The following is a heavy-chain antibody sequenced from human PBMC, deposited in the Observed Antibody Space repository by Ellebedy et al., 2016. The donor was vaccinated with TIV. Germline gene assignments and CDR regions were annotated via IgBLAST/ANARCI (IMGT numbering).Heavy chain of an antibody. CDR2: ISSSSTYI. J-gene: IGHJ4*02. CDR3: VSSGATPDHY. V-gene: IGHV3-21*01. D-gene: IGHD3-10*01. CDR1: GFTFSTYS. Sequence: GGSLRLSCAASGFTFSTYSMNWVRQAPGKGLEWVSSISSSSTYIYYADSVKGRFTTSRDNAKNSVYLQMNSLRAEDTAVYYCVSSGATPDHYWGQGTLVTVSS.